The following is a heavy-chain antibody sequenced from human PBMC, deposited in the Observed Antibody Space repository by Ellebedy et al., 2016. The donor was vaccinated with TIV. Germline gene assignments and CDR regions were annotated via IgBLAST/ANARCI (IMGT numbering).Heavy chain of an antibody. D-gene: IGHD3-10*01. CDR1: GDSVSRSNYY. Sequence: SETLSLTXTVSGDSVSRSNYYWGWIRQPPGKGLEWIAYIYYTGTTNLNPSLKSRVAISVHTSKNQFSLNLNSVTAADTAVYYCATVSYNRPGSIIGHFFDNWGQGTLVTVSS. V-gene: IGHV4-61*01. CDR3: ATVSYNRPGSIIGHFFDN. J-gene: IGHJ4*02. CDR2: IYYTGTT.